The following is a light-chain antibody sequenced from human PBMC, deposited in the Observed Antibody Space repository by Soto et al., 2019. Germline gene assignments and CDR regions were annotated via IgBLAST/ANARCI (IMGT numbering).Light chain of an antibody. Sequence: DIQMTQSPSSLSATVGDRVTITCRASQTIGKYLNWYQQQPGKVPKLLIYDASYLQSGVPSRFSGSESGTDFTLNISDLRPEDFATYYCQQSFSIPFTFGTGT. J-gene: IGKJ3*01. CDR3: QQSFSIPFT. CDR1: QTIGKY. CDR2: DAS. V-gene: IGKV1-39*01.